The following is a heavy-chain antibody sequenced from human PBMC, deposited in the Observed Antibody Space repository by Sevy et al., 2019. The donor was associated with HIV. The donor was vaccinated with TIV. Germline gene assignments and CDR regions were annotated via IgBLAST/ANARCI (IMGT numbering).Heavy chain of an antibody. V-gene: IGHV3-66*01. Sequence: GGSLSLSCAASGFTVSDNYMAWVRLAPGKGLEWVSLIDSDGSAYYADSVKGRFTISRDNVKNTLYLQINALRAEDTGLYFCARDRYYDASGYYYYYYGMDVWGQGTTVTVSS. CDR2: IDSDGSA. J-gene: IGHJ6*02. D-gene: IGHD3-22*01. CDR3: ARDRYYDASGYYYYYYGMDV. CDR1: GFTVSDNY.